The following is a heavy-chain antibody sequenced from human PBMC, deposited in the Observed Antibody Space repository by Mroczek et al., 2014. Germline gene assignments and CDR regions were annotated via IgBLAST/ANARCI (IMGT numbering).Heavy chain of an antibody. CDR2: ISQSGGT. CDR3: ACFVRYGDDKRPT. V-gene: IGHV1-46*01. D-gene: IGHD2-21*02. Sequence: GGKKPGTSVKVSCKASGYSFTSHYMHWVRQAPGQGPEWVGAISQSGGTTYGQRFQGKVTVTRDSSTSTVYMELSSLGSEDTAVYYCACFVRYGDDKRPTWGQGTLVTVSS. J-gene: IGHJ5*02. CDR1: GYSFTSHY.